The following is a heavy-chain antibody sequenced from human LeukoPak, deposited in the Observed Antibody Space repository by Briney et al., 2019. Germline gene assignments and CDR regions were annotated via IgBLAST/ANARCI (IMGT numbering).Heavy chain of an antibody. Sequence: SVKVSCKASGFTFTSSAVQWVRQARGQRLEWIGWIVVGSGNTNYAQKFQERVTITRDMSTSTAYMELSSLRSEDTAVYYCATGVLRQQLVRGLDYWGQGTLVTVSS. V-gene: IGHV1-58*01. D-gene: IGHD6-13*01. CDR1: GFTFTSSA. CDR3: ATGVLRQQLVRGLDY. J-gene: IGHJ4*02. CDR2: IVVGSGNT.